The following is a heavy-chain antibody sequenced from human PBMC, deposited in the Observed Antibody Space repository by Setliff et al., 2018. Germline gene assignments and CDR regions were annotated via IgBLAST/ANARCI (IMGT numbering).Heavy chain of an antibody. CDR3: ADVDRGYDSSDYWGAFDI. V-gene: IGHV1-8*01. CDR2: MNPNSSNT. CDR1: GYTFTSYD. J-gene: IGHJ3*02. D-gene: IGHD3-22*01. Sequence: ASVKVSCKASGYTFTSYDINWVRQATGQGVEWMGWMNPNSSNTGYAQKFQGRVTMTRNTSISTAYMELSSLRSEDTAVYYCADVDRGYDSSDYWGAFDIWGQGTMVTVSS.